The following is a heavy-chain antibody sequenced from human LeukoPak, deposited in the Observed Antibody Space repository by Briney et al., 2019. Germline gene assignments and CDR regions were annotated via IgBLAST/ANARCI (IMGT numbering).Heavy chain of an antibody. Sequence: GESLKISCKGSGYSFSNYWIDWVRQMPGKGLEWIGIVHPGDSNIKYSPSFQGQVTISADKSISTAYLQWSSLQASDTAMYYCARAIGTSQFYFYYGMDVWGQGTTVTVSS. D-gene: IGHD2-2*01. V-gene: IGHV5-51*01. J-gene: IGHJ6*02. CDR1: GYSFSNYW. CDR3: ARAIGTSQFYFYYGMDV. CDR2: VHPGDSNI.